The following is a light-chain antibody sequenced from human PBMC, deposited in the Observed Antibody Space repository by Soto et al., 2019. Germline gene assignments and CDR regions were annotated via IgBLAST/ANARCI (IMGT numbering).Light chain of an antibody. CDR1: QTISKY. CDR3: QKRSNCPVT. V-gene: IGKV3-11*01. CDR2: NAS. Sequence: EIMVTQSPAALSLPPGERATIFCKTSQTISKYLVWYQQKPGQAPRLLINNASNRATGIPARFNGSGSGTDFTLTISILEPEDCAVYYCQKRSNCPVTFGGGTRLEI. J-gene: IGKJ4*01.